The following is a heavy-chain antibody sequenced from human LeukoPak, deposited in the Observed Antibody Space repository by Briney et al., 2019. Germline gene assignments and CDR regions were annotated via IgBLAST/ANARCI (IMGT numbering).Heavy chain of an antibody. J-gene: IGHJ4*02. CDR2: IYYSGST. CDR1: GGSISSGGYS. D-gene: IGHD6-19*01. Sequence: SQTLSLTCAVSGGSISSGGYSWSWIRQPPGKGLEWIGYIYYSGSTYYNPSLKSRVTISVDTSKNQFSLKLSSVTAADTAVYYCASGLVPLFDYWGQGTLVTVSS. V-gene: IGHV4-30-2*03. CDR3: ASGLVPLFDY.